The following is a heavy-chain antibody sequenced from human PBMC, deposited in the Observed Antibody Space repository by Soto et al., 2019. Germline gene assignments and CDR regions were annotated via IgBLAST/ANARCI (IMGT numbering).Heavy chain of an antibody. CDR2: GYYRGRS. CDR1: GGSVTNSSYY. J-gene: IGHJ4*02. CDR3: VSQRTTVPTQAYFDY. Sequence: SETLSLTCTVSGGSVTNSSYYWVWIRQSPGKGLEWIGSGYYRGRSYSKSSVKSRVTISVDTSKNRFSLSLNSVTASDTAVYFCVSQRTTVPTQAYFDYWGPGALVTVSS. V-gene: IGHV4-39*01. D-gene: IGHD4-17*01.